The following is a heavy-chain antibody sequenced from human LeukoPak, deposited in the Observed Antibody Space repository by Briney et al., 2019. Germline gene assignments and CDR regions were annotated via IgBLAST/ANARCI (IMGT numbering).Heavy chain of an antibody. CDR3: AQARERHAFDI. CDR2: IYYSGST. CDR1: GGSISSSSYY. V-gene: IGHV4-39*07. Sequence: SETLSLTCTVSGGSISSSSYYWGWIRQPPGKGLEWIGSIYYSGSTYYNPSLKSRVTISVDTSKNQFSLKLSSVTAADTAVYYCAQARERHAFDIWGQGTMVTVSS. J-gene: IGHJ3*02.